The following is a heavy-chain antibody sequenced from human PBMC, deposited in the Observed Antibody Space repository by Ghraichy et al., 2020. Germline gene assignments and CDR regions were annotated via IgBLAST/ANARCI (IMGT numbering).Heavy chain of an antibody. CDR2: ISAGGST. CDR3: AKSTASYLYFDY. D-gene: IGHD1-1*01. V-gene: IGHV3-23*01. J-gene: IGHJ4*02. CDR1: GFFSNNYV. Sequence: GGSLRLSCAASGFFSNNYVMNWVRQAPGKGLEWVALISAGGSTYYAASVKGRFTISRDTSKNTLFLQMSSLSAEDTAVYYCAKSTASYLYFDYWGQGTLVTISS.